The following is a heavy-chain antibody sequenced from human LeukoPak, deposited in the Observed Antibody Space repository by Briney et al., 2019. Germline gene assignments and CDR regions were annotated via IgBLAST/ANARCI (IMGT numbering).Heavy chain of an antibody. Sequence: SETLSLTCTVSDGSISNYYWSRIRQPPGKGLEWIGYVHYTGNTNYNPSLKSRLTISVDTSKNQFSLKLRSVTAADTAVYYCAREARREGYRFDYWGQGTLVTVSS. CDR3: AREARREGYRFDY. J-gene: IGHJ4*02. CDR1: DGSISNYY. D-gene: IGHD5-24*01. CDR2: VHYTGNT. V-gene: IGHV4-59*01.